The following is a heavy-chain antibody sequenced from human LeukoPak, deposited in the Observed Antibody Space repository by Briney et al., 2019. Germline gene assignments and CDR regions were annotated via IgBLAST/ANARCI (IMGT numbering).Heavy chain of an antibody. CDR3: ARIGYSYGPLGYYYYMDV. V-gene: IGHV3-48*04. CDR1: GFTFSSYS. D-gene: IGHD5-18*01. J-gene: IGHJ6*03. Sequence: PGGSLRLSCAASGFTFSSYSMNWVRQAPGKGLEWVSYISSSSSTIYYADSVKGRFTISRDNAKNSLYLQMNSLRAEDTAVYYCARIGYSYGPLGYYYYMDVWGKGTTVTISS. CDR2: ISSSSSTI.